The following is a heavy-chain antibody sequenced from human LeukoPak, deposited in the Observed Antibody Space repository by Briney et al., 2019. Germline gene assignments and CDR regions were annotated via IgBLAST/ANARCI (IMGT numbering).Heavy chain of an antibody. J-gene: IGHJ4*02. CDR1: GYSFTSYW. D-gene: IGHD6-13*01. CDR3: ARFWADLAAAGTDSFDY. V-gene: IGHV5-51*01. CDR2: IYPGDSDT. Sequence: PGESLKISCKGSGYSFTSYWIGWVRQMPGKGLEWMGIIYPGDSDTRYSPSFQGQVTISADKSISTAYLQWSSLKASDTAMYYCARFWADLAAAGTDSFDYWGQGTLVTVSS.